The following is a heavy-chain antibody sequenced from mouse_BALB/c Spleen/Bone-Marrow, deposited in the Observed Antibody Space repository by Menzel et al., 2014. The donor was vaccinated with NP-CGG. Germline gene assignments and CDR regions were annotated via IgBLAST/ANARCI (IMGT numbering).Heavy chain of an antibody. J-gene: IGHJ2*01. CDR1: GYTFTSYW. CDR3: TRDNWDY. D-gene: IGHD4-1*01. Sequence: QVQLQQSGSVLGRPGASVQLSCKASGYTFTSYWRNWVKQRPGQGLEWIGNIFPSETYTNYNQKFKDKATLTVDKSSSTAYMQLSSPTSEDSAVYYCTRDNWDYWGQGTTLTVST. CDR2: IFPSETYT. V-gene: IGHV1-69*02.